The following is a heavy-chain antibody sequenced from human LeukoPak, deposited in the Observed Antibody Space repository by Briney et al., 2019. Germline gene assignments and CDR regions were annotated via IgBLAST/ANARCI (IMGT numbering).Heavy chain of an antibody. J-gene: IGHJ4*02. D-gene: IGHD3-22*01. CDR3: AKEKARNYYDSSGYGY. Sequence: GRSLRLSCAASGFTFSSYGMHWVRQAPGKGLEWVAVIWYDGSNKYYADSVKGRFTISRDNSKNTLYPQMNSLRAEDTAVYYCAKEKARNYYDSSGYGYWGQGTLVTVSS. CDR1: GFTFSSYG. V-gene: IGHV3-33*06. CDR2: IWYDGSNK.